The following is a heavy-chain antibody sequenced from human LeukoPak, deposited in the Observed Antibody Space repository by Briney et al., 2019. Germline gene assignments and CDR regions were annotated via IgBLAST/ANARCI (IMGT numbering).Heavy chain of an antibody. CDR2: IRYDGSNK. Sequence: GGSLRLSCAASGFTFSSYGMHELRQAPCKGLEWVAFIRYDGSNKYYADSVKGRFTISRDNSKNTLYLQMNSLRDEDTAVYYCAKDLEVSSLYYYYYGMDVWGQGTTVTVSS. CDR3: AKDLEVSSLYYYYYGMDV. CDR1: GFTFSSYG. V-gene: IGHV3-30*02. J-gene: IGHJ6*02. D-gene: IGHD2/OR15-2a*01.